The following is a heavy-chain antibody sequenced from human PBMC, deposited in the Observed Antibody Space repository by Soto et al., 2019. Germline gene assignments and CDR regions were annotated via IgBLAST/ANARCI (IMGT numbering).Heavy chain of an antibody. CDR3: AKRGGGDIVVVPAPLFDP. J-gene: IGHJ5*02. Sequence: GGSLRLSCAASGFTFSSYAMSWVRQAPGKGLEWVSAISGSGGSTYYADSVKGRFTISRDNSKNTLYLQMNSLRAEDTAVYYCAKRGGGDIVVVPAPLFDPWGQGTLVTVSS. D-gene: IGHD2-2*01. V-gene: IGHV3-23*01. CDR2: ISGSGGST. CDR1: GFTFSSYA.